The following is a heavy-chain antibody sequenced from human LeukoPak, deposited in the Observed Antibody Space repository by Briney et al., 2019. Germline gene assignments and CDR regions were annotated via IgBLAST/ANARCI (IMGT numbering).Heavy chain of an antibody. V-gene: IGHV3-23*01. D-gene: IGHD6-13*01. Sequence: GGSLRLSCAASGFTFSNYAMCWVRQAPGKGPEWVSSICGNGGCTYYADSVKGRFSISRDNWKNMLYLQMNSLRAEDTAIYYCARLIEAAGTDYWGQGTLVTVSS. CDR1: GFTFSNYA. J-gene: IGHJ4*02. CDR3: ARLIEAAGTDY. CDR2: ICGNGGCT.